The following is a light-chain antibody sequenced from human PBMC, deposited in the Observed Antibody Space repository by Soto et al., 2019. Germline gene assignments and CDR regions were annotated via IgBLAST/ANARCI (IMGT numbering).Light chain of an antibody. Sequence: EIVLTQSPATLSLSPGERATLSCRASQSVRSRSLAWYQHNPGQPPRLLIYDAFTRATGIPARFSGSGSGTDFTLTITSLEPEDFAVYYCQHRRVWPVSFGQGTRLEIK. CDR1: QSVRSR. CDR2: DAF. J-gene: IGKJ5*01. CDR3: QHRRVWPVS. V-gene: IGKV3-11*01.